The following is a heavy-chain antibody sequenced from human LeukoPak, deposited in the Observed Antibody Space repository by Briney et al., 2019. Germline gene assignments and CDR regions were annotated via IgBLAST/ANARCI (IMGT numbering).Heavy chain of an antibody. D-gene: IGHD6-13*01. Sequence: PSQTLSLTCTVSGGSISSGGYYWSWIRQHPGKGLEWIGYSYYSGSTYYNPSLKSRVTISVDTPKNQFSLKLSSVTAADTAVYYCARRSSSNWGWFDPWGQGTLVTVPS. CDR2: SYYSGST. CDR3: ARRSSSNWGWFDP. CDR1: GGSISSGGYY. J-gene: IGHJ5*01. V-gene: IGHV4-31*03.